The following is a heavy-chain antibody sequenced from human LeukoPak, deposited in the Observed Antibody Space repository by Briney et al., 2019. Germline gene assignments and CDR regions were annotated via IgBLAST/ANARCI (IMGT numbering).Heavy chain of an antibody. CDR1: GFTFSSYA. CDR2: ISGSGGST. D-gene: IGHD3-3*01. V-gene: IGHV3-23*01. J-gene: IGHJ4*02. CDR3: AKASHNYDFWSGYSTLFDY. Sequence: GGSLRLSCAASGFTFSSYAMSWVRPAPGKGLEWVSAISGSGGSTYYADSVKGRFTISRDNSKNTLYLQMNSLRAEDTAVYYCAKASHNYDFWSGYSTLFDYWGQGTLVTVSS.